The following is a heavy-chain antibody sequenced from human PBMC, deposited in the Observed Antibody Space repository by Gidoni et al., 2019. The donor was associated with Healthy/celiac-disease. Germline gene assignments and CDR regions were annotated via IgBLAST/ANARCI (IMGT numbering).Heavy chain of an antibody. Sequence: EVQLVESGGGLVQPGRSLRLSCAASGFTFDDYAMHWVRQAPGKGLEWVSGISWNSGSIGYADSVKGRFTISRDNAKNSLYLQMNSLRAEDTALYYCAKDQPLFGVVRDGYFDLWGRGTLVTVSS. CDR1: GFTFDDYA. CDR2: ISWNSGSI. CDR3: AKDQPLFGVVRDGYFDL. J-gene: IGHJ2*01. D-gene: IGHD3-3*01. V-gene: IGHV3-9*01.